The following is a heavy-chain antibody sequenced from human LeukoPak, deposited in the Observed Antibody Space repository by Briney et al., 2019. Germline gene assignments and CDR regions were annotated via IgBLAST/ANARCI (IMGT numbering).Heavy chain of an antibody. D-gene: IGHD2-2*01. CDR3: ARDRSIVVVPAADS. Sequence: ASVKVSCKASGYTFTSYGISWVRQAPGQGLEWMGWISAYNGNTNYAQKLQGRVTMTTDTSTSTAYMELRSLRSDDTAVSYCARDRSIVVVPAADSWGQGTLVTVSS. CDR1: GYTFTSYG. J-gene: IGHJ4*02. V-gene: IGHV1-18*01. CDR2: ISAYNGNT.